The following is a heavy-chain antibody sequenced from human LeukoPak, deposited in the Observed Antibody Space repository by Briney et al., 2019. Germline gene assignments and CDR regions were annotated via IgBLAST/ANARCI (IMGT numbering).Heavy chain of an antibody. CDR3: AKALKTWGYCGGDCSNVHTFDF. CDR1: GFTFSSYG. J-gene: IGHJ3*01. Sequence: PGGSLRLSCAASGFTFSSYGMHWVRQAPGKGLEWVGVISFDGSNRYYADSVKGRFTISRDNPKKTVFLQMNSLRAEDTAVYYCAKALKTWGYCGGDCSNVHTFDFWGQGTMVTVSS. CDR2: ISFDGSNR. D-gene: IGHD2-21*02. V-gene: IGHV3-30*18.